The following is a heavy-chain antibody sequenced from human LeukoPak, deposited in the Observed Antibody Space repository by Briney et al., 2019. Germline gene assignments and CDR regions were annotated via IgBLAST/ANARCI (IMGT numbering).Heavy chain of an antibody. V-gene: IGHV4-59*12. CDR2: IYYSGST. D-gene: IGHD3-22*01. CDR3: ARDYGYYDSSGYYYYYGMDV. CDR1: GGSISSYY. Sequence: PSETLSLTCTVSGGSISSYYWSWIRQPPGKGLEWIGYIYYSGSTNYNPSLKSRVTISVDTSKNQFSLKLSSVTAADTAVYYCARDYGYYDSSGYYYYYGMDVWGQGTTVTVSS. J-gene: IGHJ6*02.